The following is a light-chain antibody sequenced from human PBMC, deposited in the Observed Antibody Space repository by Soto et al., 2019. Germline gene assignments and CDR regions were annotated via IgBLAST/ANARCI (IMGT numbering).Light chain of an antibody. V-gene: IGKV3-15*01. CDR1: QGIGST. CDR2: GAS. J-gene: IGKJ4*01. Sequence: EIVMTQSPATLSVSPGERATLSCRASQGIGSTLAWYQQKPGQTPRLLIYGASTRATGVPARFSGSASGTEFTLTITSLQSEDFAVYYCQHYANWPLTFGGGTKVESK. CDR3: QHYANWPLT.